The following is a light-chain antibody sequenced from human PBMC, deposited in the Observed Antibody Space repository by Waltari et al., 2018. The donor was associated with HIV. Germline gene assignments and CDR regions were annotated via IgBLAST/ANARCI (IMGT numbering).Light chain of an antibody. CDR2: DDR. Sequence: SYVLTQPPSVPVAPGQTARITCGGHDIGSQSVQWYQQKPGQAPVLVVYDDRYRPSGIPERFSGSNLGSTATLTISRVEAGDEADYYCQVWHRDSEHYVFGTGTKVTVL. CDR3: QVWHRDSEHYV. J-gene: IGLJ1*01. V-gene: IGLV3-21*02. CDR1: DIGSQS.